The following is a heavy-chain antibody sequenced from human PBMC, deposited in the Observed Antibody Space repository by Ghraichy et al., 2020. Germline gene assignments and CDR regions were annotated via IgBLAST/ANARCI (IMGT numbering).Heavy chain of an antibody. CDR1: GGSFSAYN. CDR2: IIHSGTS. D-gene: IGHD4-17*01. CDR3: ARFGATVTTLEFAY. Sequence: TLSLTCAVYGGSFSAYNWNWIRQAPGKGLEWIGEIIHSGTSNYNPSLKSRVTISADTSKRQVSLKLSSVTAADTAIYYCARFGATVTTLEFAYWGQGNLVTVPS. V-gene: IGHV4-34*12. J-gene: IGHJ4*02.